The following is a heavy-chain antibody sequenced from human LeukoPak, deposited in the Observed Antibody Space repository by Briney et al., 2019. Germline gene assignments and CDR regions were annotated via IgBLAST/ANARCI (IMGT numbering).Heavy chain of an antibody. CDR3: VTSTGQQFIPYDY. Sequence: PGGSPRLSCAASGINVSSNYMTWIRQAPGKGLEWVSLIYGGDAAYYAESVRGRFMISRDNLKNTLFLQMNSLRVEDTAVYYCVTSTGQQFIPYDYWGQGTHVTVSS. V-gene: IGHV3-66*02. D-gene: IGHD6-13*01. CDR1: GINVSSNY. CDR2: IYGGDAA. J-gene: IGHJ4*02.